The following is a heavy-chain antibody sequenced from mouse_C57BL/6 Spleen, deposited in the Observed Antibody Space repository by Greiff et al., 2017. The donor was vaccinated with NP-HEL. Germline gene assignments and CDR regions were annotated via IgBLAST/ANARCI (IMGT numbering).Heavy chain of an antibody. CDR3: ARGMLDSSGYVKYYAMDD. Sequence: QVQLQQPGAELVKPGASVKLSCKASGYTFTSYWMRWVKQRPGQGLEWIGEIDPSGSYTNYNQKFKGKATLTVDTSSSTAYMQLSSLTSEDSAVYYCARGMLDSSGYVKYYAMDDRGQGTSGTVSS. CDR1: GYTFTSYW. D-gene: IGHD3-2*02. CDR2: IDPSGSYT. J-gene: IGHJ4*01. V-gene: IGHV1-50*01.